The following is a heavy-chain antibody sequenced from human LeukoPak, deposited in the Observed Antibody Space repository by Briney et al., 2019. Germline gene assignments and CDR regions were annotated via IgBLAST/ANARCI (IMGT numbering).Heavy chain of an antibody. CDR3: ARVLYYFDY. CDR2: IYHSGSP. V-gene: IGHV4-4*02. CDR1: GGSISSNNW. Sequence: PSETLSLTCAVSGGSISSNNWWGWVRQPPGKGLEWIGEIYHSGSPNYNPSLKSRVTISVGKSRNHFSLNLSSVTAADTAVYYCARVLYYFDYWGQGTLVTVSS. J-gene: IGHJ4*02.